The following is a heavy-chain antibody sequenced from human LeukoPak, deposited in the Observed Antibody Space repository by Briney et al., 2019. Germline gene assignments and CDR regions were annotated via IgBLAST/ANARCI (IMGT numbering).Heavy chain of an antibody. D-gene: IGHD5-12*01. J-gene: IGHJ4*02. Sequence: SETLSLTCTVSGGSISSYYWSWIRQPPGKGLEWIGSIYYSGGTYYNPSLKSRVTISVDTSKRQLPLKLNSVTAADTAVYYCARTSSMATGVFDYWGQGTLVTVSS. V-gene: IGHV4-39*01. CDR2: IYYSGGT. CDR3: ARTSSMATGVFDY. CDR1: GGSISSYY.